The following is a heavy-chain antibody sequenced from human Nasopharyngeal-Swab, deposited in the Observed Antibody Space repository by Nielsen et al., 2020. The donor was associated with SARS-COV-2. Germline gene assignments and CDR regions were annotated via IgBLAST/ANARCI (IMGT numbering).Heavy chain of an antibody. Sequence: SETLSLTCTVSGGSIVSHYWNWIRLSPGKGLEWIGYIYSTEITKYNPSLGSRVTMSGDTSKNPVYLKLKSLTAADTAVYYCARGPYSRSSLWVHWGQGTLVTVSS. V-gene: IGHV4-59*11. CDR2: IYSTEIT. CDR3: ARGPYSRSSLWVH. CDR1: GGSIVSHY. J-gene: IGHJ4*02. D-gene: IGHD6-6*01.